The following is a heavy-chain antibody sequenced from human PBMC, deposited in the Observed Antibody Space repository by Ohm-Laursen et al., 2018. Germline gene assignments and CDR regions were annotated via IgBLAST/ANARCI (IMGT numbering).Heavy chain of an antibody. V-gene: IGHV4-34*01. D-gene: IGHD6-19*01. J-gene: IGHJ4*02. Sequence: PGTLSLTCAVYGGSFSGYYWSWIRQPPGKGLEWIGEINHSGSTNYNPSLKSRVTISVDTSKNQFSLKLSSVTAADTAVYYCARGFSGWWGRIDYWGQGILVTVSS. CDR1: GGSFSGYY. CDR2: INHSGST. CDR3: ARGFSGWWGRIDY.